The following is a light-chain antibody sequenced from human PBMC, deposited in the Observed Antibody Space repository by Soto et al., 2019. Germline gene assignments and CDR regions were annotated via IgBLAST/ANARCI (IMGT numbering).Light chain of an antibody. CDR1: SSNIGAGYD. CDR3: QSYASSMTVV. Sequence: QSVLTQPPSVSGAPGQRVTISCTGSSSNIGAGYDVHWYQQLPGTTPKFLIYGSTNRPSGVPDRFSASKSGTSASLDITGLQAEDEAEYYCQSYASSMTVVFGAGTKLTVL. CDR2: GST. J-gene: IGLJ2*01. V-gene: IGLV1-40*01.